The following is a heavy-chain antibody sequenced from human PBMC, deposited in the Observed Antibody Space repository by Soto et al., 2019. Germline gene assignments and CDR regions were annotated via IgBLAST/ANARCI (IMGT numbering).Heavy chain of an antibody. CDR2: IYPGDSDT. J-gene: IGHJ4*02. V-gene: IGHV5-51*01. CDR1: GYSFTSYW. Sequence: GESLKISCKGSGYSFTSYWIGWVRQMPGKGLEWMGIIYPGDSDTRYSPSFQGQVTISADKSISTAYLQWSSLKASDTAMYYCASALNTIFGVAPLDYWGQGTLVTVSS. D-gene: IGHD3-3*01. CDR3: ASALNTIFGVAPLDY.